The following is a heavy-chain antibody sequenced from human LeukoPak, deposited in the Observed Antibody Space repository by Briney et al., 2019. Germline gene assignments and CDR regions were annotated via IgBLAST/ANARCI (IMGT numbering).Heavy chain of an antibody. CDR3: AKDPAAGTYDY. CDR1: GFTFDDYA. V-gene: IGHV3-9*01. D-gene: IGHD6-13*01. J-gene: IGHJ4*02. CDR2: ISWNSGSI. Sequence: GGSLRLSCAASGFTFDDYAMHWVRQAPGKGLEWVSGISWNSGSIGYADSVKGRFTISRDNSKNTLYLQMNSLRAEDTAVYYCAKDPAAGTYDYWGQGTLVTVSS.